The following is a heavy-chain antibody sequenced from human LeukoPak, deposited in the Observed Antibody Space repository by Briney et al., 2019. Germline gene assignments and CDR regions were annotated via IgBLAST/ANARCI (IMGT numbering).Heavy chain of an antibody. Sequence: SQTLSPTCTVAGGSTSNDYWSWIRQAAGKELEWIGRIYGRRSTNCNPTLKSRVTISLAKSKQQFSLNLRSVTAADTAVYYCARGGTYGSGRNQHTTLDYWGQGILVTVPS. CDR3: ARGGTYGSGRNQHTTLDY. J-gene: IGHJ4*02. D-gene: IGHD3-10*01. V-gene: IGHV4-4*07. CDR1: GGSTSNDY. CDR2: IYGRRST.